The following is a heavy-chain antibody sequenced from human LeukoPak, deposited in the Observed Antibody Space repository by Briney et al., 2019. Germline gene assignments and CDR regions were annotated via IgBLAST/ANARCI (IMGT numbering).Heavy chain of an antibody. D-gene: IGHD3-16*01. CDR1: GFTVSSNY. J-gene: IGHJ6*03. CDR3: ARDAGGDPHMDV. Sequence: GGSLRLSCAASGFTVSSNYMSWVRQAPGKGLEWVSVIYSGGSTYYADSVRGRFTISRDNSKNTLYLQMNSLRAEDTAVYYRARDAGGDPHMDVWGKGTTVTVSS. V-gene: IGHV3-53*01. CDR2: IYSGGST.